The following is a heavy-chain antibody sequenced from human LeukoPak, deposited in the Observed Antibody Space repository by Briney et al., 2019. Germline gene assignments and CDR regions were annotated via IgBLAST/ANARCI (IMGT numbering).Heavy chain of an antibody. CDR3: ASLGYCSGGSCYDRRGWFDP. Sequence: GGSLRLSCAAYGFTLSSYEMNWVRQAPGKGLEWVSYINSSGSTIYYADSVKGRFTISRDNAKNSLYLQMNSLRAEDPAVYYCASLGYCSGGSCYDRRGWFDPWGQGTLVTVSS. J-gene: IGHJ5*02. D-gene: IGHD2-15*01. V-gene: IGHV3-48*03. CDR2: INSSGSTI. CDR1: GFTLSSYE.